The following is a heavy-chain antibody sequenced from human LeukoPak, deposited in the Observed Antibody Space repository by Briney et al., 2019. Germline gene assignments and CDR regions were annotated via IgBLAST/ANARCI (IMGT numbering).Heavy chain of an antibody. CDR3: ARAGTTGTTRALDI. CDR2: IKQDGSEK. V-gene: IGHV3-7*01. CDR1: GFTFSSYW. Sequence: GGSLRLSCAASGFTFSSYWMSWVRQAPGKGLEWVANIKQDGSEKYYVDSVKGRFTISRDNAKNSLYLQMNSLRAEDTAVYYCARAGTTGTTRALDIWGQGTMVTVSS. J-gene: IGHJ3*02. D-gene: IGHD1-1*01.